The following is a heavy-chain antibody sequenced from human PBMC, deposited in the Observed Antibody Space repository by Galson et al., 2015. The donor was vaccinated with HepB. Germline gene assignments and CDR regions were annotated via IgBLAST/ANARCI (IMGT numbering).Heavy chain of an antibody. CDR1: GFTFSSYY. D-gene: IGHD2-15*01. V-gene: IGHV3-66*01. CDR2: IYSGGST. J-gene: IGHJ3*02. Sequence: SLRLSCAASGFTFSSYYMSWVRQAPGKGLEWVSVIYSGGSTYYADSVKGRFTISRDNSKNTLYLQMNSLRAEDTAVYYCATTRGSSGKIGYCSGGSCYLLDIWGQGTMVTVSS. CDR3: ATTRGSSGKIGYCSGGSCYLLDI.